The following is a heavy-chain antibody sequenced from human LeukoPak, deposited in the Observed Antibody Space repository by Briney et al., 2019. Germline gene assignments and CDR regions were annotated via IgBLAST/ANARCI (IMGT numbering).Heavy chain of an antibody. J-gene: IGHJ4*02. CDR1: GFTFSGYY. CDR2: ISSGGSST. CDR3: ATYSCTHANCYMFDY. Sequence: GGSLRLSCAASGFTFSGYYMNWIRQAPGKGLEWISYISSGGSSTYYADSVKGRFTVSRDNAKNSLYLQMNSLRDEDTAVYHCATYSCTHANCYMFDYWGQGTLVTVSS. D-gene: IGHD2-21*01. V-gene: IGHV3-11*04.